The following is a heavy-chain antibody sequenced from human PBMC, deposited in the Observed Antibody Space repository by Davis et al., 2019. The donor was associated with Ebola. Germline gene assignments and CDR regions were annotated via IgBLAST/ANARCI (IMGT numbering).Heavy chain of an antibody. CDR2: IYPGDSDT. D-gene: IGHD2-15*01. V-gene: IGHV5-51*01. J-gene: IGHJ4*02. CDR3: ARLGGYCGDGTCYSEYYDY. Sequence: GESLKISCKGSGYSFSNYWIGWVRQMPGKGLEWMGIIYPGDSDTRYSPSFQGQVTISADKSTKTAFLQWSSLKASDTAIYYCARLGGYCGDGTCYSEYYDYWGQGTLLTVSS. CDR1: GYSFSNYW.